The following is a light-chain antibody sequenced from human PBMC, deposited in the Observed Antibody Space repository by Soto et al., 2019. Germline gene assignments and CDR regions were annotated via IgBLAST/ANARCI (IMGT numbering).Light chain of an antibody. Sequence: EIVLTQSPGTLSLSPGERATLSCRASQSVSSSYLAWYQQKPGQAPRLLIYGASSRATGIPDRFSGSGSGTDFTLTISRLEHEAVAVYYCQQYGSSPWPFGQGNKVEIK. J-gene: IGKJ1*01. CDR3: QQYGSSPWP. CDR1: QSVSSSY. CDR2: GAS. V-gene: IGKV3-20*01.